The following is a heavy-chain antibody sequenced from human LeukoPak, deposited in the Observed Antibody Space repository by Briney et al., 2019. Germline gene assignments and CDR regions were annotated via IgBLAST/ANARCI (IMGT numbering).Heavy chain of an antibody. CDR1: GGSFSGYY. D-gene: IGHD7-27*01. CDR3: ARVNWVPDY. CDR2: INHSGST. Sequence: NSSETLSLTCAVYGGSFSGYYWSWIRQPPGKGLEWIGEINHSGSTNYNPSLKSRVTISVDTSKNQFSLKLSSVTAADTAVYFCARVNWVPDYWGQGTLVTVSS. V-gene: IGHV4-34*01. J-gene: IGHJ4*02.